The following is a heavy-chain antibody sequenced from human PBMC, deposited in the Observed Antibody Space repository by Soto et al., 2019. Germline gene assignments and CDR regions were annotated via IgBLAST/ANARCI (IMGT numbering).Heavy chain of an antibody. V-gene: IGHV6-1*01. Sequence: SETLSLTCAISGDSVSSNSAAWNWIRQSPSRGLEWLGRTYYRSKWYNDYAVSVKSRITINPDTSKNQFSLQLNSVTPEDTAVYYCARAERYCSSTSCLIPPWFDPWGQGTLVTVSS. D-gene: IGHD2-2*01. CDR2: TYYRSKWYN. CDR1: GDSVSSNSAA. CDR3: ARAERYCSSTSCLIPPWFDP. J-gene: IGHJ5*02.